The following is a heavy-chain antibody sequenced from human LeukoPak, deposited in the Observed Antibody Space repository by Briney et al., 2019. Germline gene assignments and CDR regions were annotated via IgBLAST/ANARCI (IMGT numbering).Heavy chain of an antibody. CDR1: GFTLSVVS. J-gene: IGHJ4*02. CDR2: INGDGRTT. CDR3: AGFFGDHAY. Sequence: GRSLRLSSAASGFTLSVVSMHWGRRAPGKGLVWVSLINGDGRTTSQADSVKGRFTISRDNAKNTLYLQMNSLRAEDTAVYYCAGFFGDHAYWGQGTLVTVSS. D-gene: IGHD3-10*01. V-gene: IGHV3-74*01.